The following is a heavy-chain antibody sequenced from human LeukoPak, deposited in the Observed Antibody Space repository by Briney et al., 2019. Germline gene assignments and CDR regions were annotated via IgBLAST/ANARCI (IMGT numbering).Heavy chain of an antibody. D-gene: IGHD2-15*01. V-gene: IGHV4-38-2*01. CDR3: ARQALLQGSATYFDY. J-gene: IGHJ4*02. CDR2: IYHSGST. CDR1: GYSISSGYY. Sequence: SETLSLTCAVSGYSISSGYYWGWIRQPPGKGLEYIGSIYHSGSTYYNPSLKSRVTISVDTSKNQFSLKLSSVTAADTAVYYCARQALLQGSATYFDYWAREPWSPSPQ.